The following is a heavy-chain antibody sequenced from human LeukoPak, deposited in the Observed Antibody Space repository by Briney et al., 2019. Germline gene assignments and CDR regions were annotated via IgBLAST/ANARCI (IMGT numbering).Heavy chain of an antibody. CDR1: GCTFSSYG. CDR3: AKDVAQLWFRGVNYFDY. D-gene: IGHD5-18*01. J-gene: IGHJ4*02. V-gene: IGHV3-30*18. Sequence: GRSLRLSCAASGCTFSSYGMHWVRQAPGKGLEWVAVISYDGSNKYYADSVKGRFTISRDNSKNTLYLQMNSLRAEDTAVYYCAKDVAQLWFRGVNYFDYWGQGTLVTVSS. CDR2: ISYDGSNK.